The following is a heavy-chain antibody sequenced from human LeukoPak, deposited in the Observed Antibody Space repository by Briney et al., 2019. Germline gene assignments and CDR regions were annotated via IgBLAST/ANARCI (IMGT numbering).Heavy chain of an antibody. J-gene: IGHJ4*02. D-gene: IGHD5-18*01. CDR1: GGSITSYY. V-gene: IGHV4-59*01. Sequence: SETLSLTCTVSGGSITSYYWTWIRQPPGKGLEWIGSIYYSGSTNYNPSLKSRVTISVDTSKNQFSLKLSSVTAADTALYYCARENGYRYDYWGQGTLVTVSS. CDR3: ARENGYRYDY. CDR2: IYYSGST.